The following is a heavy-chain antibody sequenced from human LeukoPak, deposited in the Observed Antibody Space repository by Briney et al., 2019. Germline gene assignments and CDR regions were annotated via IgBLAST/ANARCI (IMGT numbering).Heavy chain of an antibody. D-gene: IGHD4-11*01. CDR3: ARGATVTTGWSHAFDI. V-gene: IGHV4-39*07. CDR2: INHSGST. CDR1: GGSISSGGYY. J-gene: IGHJ3*02. Sequence: RPSETLSLTCTVSGGSISSGGYYWSWIRQPPGKGLEWIGEINHSGSTNYNPSLKSRVTISVDTSKNQFSLKLSSVTAADTAVYYCARGATVTTGWSHAFDIWGQGTMVTVSS.